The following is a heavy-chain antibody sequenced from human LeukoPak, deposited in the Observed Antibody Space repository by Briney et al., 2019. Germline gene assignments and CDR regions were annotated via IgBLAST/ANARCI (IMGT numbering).Heavy chain of an antibody. J-gene: IGHJ4*02. CDR2: LNPGGGST. CDR1: GYTFTNYY. CDR3: ARARLDFDY. Sequence: ASVKVSCKSSGYTFTNYYIRWVRQAPGHGLEWMGMLNPGGGSTSYAQKFQGRVSMTRGTSTSTVYMELSSLRSEDTAIYYCARARLDFDYWGQGTLVTVSS. D-gene: IGHD6-19*01. V-gene: IGHV1-46*01.